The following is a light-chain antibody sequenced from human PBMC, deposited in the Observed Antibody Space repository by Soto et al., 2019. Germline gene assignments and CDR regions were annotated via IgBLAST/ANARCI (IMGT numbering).Light chain of an antibody. J-gene: IGLJ1*01. CDR2: DVS. V-gene: IGLV2-14*01. Sequence: QSVLTQPASVSGSHGQSITISCTGTSSDVGGSDVVSWHQQHPGKAPKLMIYDVSKWPSGVSNRFSGSKSVNTASLTISGLQAEDEADYYCRSSTSSRSYVFGTGTKLTVL. CDR3: RSSTSSRSYV. CDR1: SSDVGGSDV.